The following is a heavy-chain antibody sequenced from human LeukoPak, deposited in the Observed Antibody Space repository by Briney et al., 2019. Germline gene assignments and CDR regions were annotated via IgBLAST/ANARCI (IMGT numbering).Heavy chain of an antibody. V-gene: IGHV1-46*01. CDR1: GYTFTSYY. CDR2: INPSGGST. J-gene: IGHJ6*02. CDR3: ARGPTLTLWLKYYYHAMDV. D-gene: IGHD5-12*01. Sequence: ASVKVSCKASGYTFTSYYMHWVRQAPGQGLEWMGIINPSGGSTSYAQKFQGRVTMTRDTSTSTVYMELSSLRSEDTAVYYCARGPTLTLWLKYYYHAMDVWGQGTTVTVSS.